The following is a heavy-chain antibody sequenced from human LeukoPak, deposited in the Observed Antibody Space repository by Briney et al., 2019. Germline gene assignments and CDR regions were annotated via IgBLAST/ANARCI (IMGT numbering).Heavy chain of an antibody. J-gene: IGHJ3*02. CDR1: GGSISSYY. Sequence: SETLSLTCTVSGGSISSYYWSWIRQPPGKGLEWIGYVYYSGSTNYNPSLKSRVTISVDTSKNQFSLKLSSVTAADTAVYYCARDQGLGYGDYLDAFDIWGQGTMVTVSS. CDR2: VYYSGST. D-gene: IGHD4-17*01. CDR3: ARDQGLGYGDYLDAFDI. V-gene: IGHV4-59*01.